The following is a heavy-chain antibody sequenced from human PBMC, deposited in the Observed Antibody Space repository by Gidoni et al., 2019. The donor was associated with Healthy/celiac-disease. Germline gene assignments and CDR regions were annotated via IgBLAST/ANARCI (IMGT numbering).Heavy chain of an antibody. J-gene: IGHJ4*02. D-gene: IGHD2-21*02. CDR2: ISYYGSNK. V-gene: IGHV3-30-3*01. CDR1: GFTFSSYA. Sequence: QVQLVESGGGVVQPGRSLRLSCAASGFTFSSYAMHWVRQAPGKGLEWVAFISYYGSNKYYAASVKGRFTISRDNSKNTLYLQMNSLRAEDTAVYYCARSKSPVVTHFMVALGYWGQGTLVTVSS. CDR3: ARSKSPVVTHFMVALGY.